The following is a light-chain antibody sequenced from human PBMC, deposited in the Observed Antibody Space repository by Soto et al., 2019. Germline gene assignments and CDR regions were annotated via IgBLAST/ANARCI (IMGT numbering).Light chain of an antibody. CDR3: QQYGSSPLT. Sequence: EIVLTHSPGTLSLSPCERATLSCSASQSVSNNYLAWYQQKPGQAPRLLIYGASNRATGIPDRFSGSGSGTDFTLTISRLEPEDFAVYYCQQYGSSPLTFGQGTRLEIK. V-gene: IGKV3-20*01. CDR2: GAS. CDR1: QSVSNNY. J-gene: IGKJ5*01.